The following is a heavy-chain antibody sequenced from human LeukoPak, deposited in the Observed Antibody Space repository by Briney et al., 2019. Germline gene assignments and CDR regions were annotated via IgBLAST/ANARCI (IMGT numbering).Heavy chain of an antibody. V-gene: IGHV4-59*08. J-gene: IGHJ4*02. CDR3: ARLPYSYGFDY. Sequence: SETLSLTCTVSGGSISSYYWSSIRQPPGKGLEWIGYIYYSGSTNYNPSLKSRVTISVDTSKNQFSLKLSSVTAADTAVYYCARLPYSYGFDYWGQGTLVTVSS. CDR1: GGSISSYY. D-gene: IGHD5-18*01. CDR2: IYYSGST.